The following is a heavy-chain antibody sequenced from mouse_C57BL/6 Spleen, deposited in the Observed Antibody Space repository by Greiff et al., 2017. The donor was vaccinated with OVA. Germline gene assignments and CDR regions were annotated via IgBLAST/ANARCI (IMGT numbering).Heavy chain of an antibody. CDR1: GYTFASYW. V-gene: IGHV1-55*01. Sequence: QVQLQQPGAELVKPGASVKMSCKASGYTFASYWITWVKQRPGQGLEWIGDIYPGSGSTNYNEKFKSKATLTVDTSSSTAYMQLSSLTSEDSAVYYCARDYYGSRKDYWGQGTTLTVSS. D-gene: IGHD1-1*01. J-gene: IGHJ2*01. CDR3: ARDYYGSRKDY. CDR2: IYPGSGST.